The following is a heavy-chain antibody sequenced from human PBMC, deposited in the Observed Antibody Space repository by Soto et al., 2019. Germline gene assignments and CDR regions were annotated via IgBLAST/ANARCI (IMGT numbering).Heavy chain of an antibody. D-gene: IGHD4-17*01. CDR3: ARGIKYGDYSRWFDP. V-gene: IGHV4-4*08. CDR2: ISISGNT. CDR1: GGSISSDF. Sequence: PSETLSLTCTVSGGSISSDFWSWIRQPPGKGLEWIGYISISGNTDYSPSLKSRATISADTSRNQFSLKLSSVTAADTAVYYCARGIKYGDYSRWFDPWGPGTLVTVSS. J-gene: IGHJ5*02.